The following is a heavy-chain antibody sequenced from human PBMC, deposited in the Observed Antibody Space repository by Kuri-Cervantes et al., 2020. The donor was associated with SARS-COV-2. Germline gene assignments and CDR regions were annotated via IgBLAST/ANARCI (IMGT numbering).Heavy chain of an antibody. CDR1: GFTSSNYG. V-gene: IGHV3-33*08. D-gene: IGHD3-16*01. Sequence: GESLKISCAASGFTSSNYGVHWVRQAPGKGLEWVAVIWYDGSNKYYADSVKGRFTISRDNSKNTVSLHMNSLRAEDTAMYYCARGAANYYYMDVWGKGTTVTVSS. CDR2: IWYDGSNK. CDR3: ARGAANYYYMDV. J-gene: IGHJ6*03.